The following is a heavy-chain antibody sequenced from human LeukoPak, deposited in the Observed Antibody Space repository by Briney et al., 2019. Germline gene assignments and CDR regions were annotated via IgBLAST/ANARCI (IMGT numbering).Heavy chain of an antibody. CDR3: AGSDLTQDYWDY. J-gene: IGHJ4*02. CDR2: IYSSGYT. V-gene: IGHV4-39*07. CDR1: GGSVSTSSYY. Sequence: SETLSLTCTVSGGSVSTSSYYWGWIRQPPGKGLEWIGRIYSSGYTYYDPSLKSRATISVDTSKNQFSLKLTSVTAADTAVYYCAGSDLTQDYWDYWGQGTLVTVSS. D-gene: IGHD2-15*01.